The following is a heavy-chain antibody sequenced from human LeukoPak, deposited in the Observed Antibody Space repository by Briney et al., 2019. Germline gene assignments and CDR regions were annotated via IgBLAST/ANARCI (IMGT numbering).Heavy chain of an antibody. D-gene: IGHD4-11*01. CDR1: GGSISSSGYY. CDR2: IYYSGSN. V-gene: IGHV4-39*01. Sequence: SETLSLTCTVSGGSISSSGYYWGWIRQPPGKGLEWIGTIYYSGSNYYNPSLKSRVTISVGTSKNQFSLKLSSVTAADTAVYYCARFRTLTTHFDYWGQGTLVTVSS. CDR3: ARFRTLTTHFDY. J-gene: IGHJ4*02.